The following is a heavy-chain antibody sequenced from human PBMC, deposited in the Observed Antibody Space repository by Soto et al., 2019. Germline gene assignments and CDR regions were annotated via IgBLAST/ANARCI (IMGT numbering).Heavy chain of an antibody. D-gene: IGHD3-16*01. J-gene: IGHJ5*02. V-gene: IGHV3-74*01. CDR2: INSDGSIT. CDR3: ARDKSLARGFDP. CDR1: GFTFSSNW. Sequence: GGSLRLSCAASGFTFSSNWMHWVRQAPGKGLVWVSRINSDGSITSYADSVKGRFTISRDNSKNTLYLQMNSLRAEDTAVYYCARDKSLARGFDPWGQGTLVTVSS.